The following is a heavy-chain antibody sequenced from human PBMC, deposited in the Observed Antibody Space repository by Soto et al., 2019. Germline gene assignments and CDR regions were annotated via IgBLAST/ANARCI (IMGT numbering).Heavy chain of an antibody. CDR2: ISAYNGNT. J-gene: IGHJ6*02. V-gene: IGHV1-18*01. D-gene: IGHD3-3*01. Sequence: GXSAKVSSGASTYKFKPLIISWVRQAPVQGLEWVRWISAYNGNTQYGLKFNDRVTMTTDTSTTTAYLDLRSLTTDDTAPYFCERNNGFWIGVGGGMDVWGQGNTVTVSS. CDR3: ERNNGFWIGVGGGMDV. CDR1: TYKFKPLI.